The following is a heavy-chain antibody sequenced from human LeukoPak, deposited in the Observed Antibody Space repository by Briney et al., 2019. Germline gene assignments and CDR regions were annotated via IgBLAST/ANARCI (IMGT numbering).Heavy chain of an antibody. J-gene: IGHJ4*02. V-gene: IGHV4-59*08. Sequence: SETLSLTCTVSGGSISSYYWTWIRQPPGQGLEWIGYIYYTGSTNFKPSLKSRVTISVDTSKNQFSLKLSSVTAADTAVYYCARLPYYYDSSGYYNSSYWGQGTLVTVSS. CDR1: GGSISSYY. D-gene: IGHD3-22*01. CDR2: IYYTGST. CDR3: ARLPYYYDSSGYYNSSY.